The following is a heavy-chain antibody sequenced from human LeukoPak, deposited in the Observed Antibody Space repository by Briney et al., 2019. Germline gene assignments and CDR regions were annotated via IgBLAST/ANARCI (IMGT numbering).Heavy chain of an antibody. V-gene: IGHV4-39*01. CDR2: IYNSGST. D-gene: IGHD3-22*01. CDR3: ARREYYDSSGYR. Sequence: PSETLSLTCTVSGGFISSSSYYWGWIRQPPGKGLEWIGSIYNSGSTYYNPSLKSRVTISVDTSKNQFSLKLSSVTAADTAVYFCARREYYDSSGYRWGQGTLVTVSS. J-gene: IGHJ4*02. CDR1: GGFISSSSYY.